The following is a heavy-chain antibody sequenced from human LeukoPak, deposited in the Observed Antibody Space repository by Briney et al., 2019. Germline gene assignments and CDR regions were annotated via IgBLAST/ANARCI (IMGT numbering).Heavy chain of an antibody. CDR3: AKDDDYYDILTAYAFDI. V-gene: IGHV3-23*01. D-gene: IGHD3-9*01. J-gene: IGHJ3*02. Sequence: ARSLRLSSAASGFIFSDYAMSWVRQAPGKGLEWVSDIRASSRITYYADSVKGRFTISRDNAKNTLYLQMNSLRAEDTAVYYCAKDDDYYDILTAYAFDIWGQGTMVTVSS. CDR1: GFIFSDYA. CDR2: IRASSRIT.